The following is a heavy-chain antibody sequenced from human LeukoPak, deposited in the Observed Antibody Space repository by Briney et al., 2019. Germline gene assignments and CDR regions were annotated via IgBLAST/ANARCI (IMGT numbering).Heavy chain of an antibody. CDR2: ISAYNGNT. D-gene: IGHD2-2*01. Sequence: ASVKVSCKASGYTFTSYGISWVRQAPGQGLEWMGWISAYNGNTNYAQKLQGRVTMTTDTSTSTAYMELRSLRSDDTAVYYCARESYCSSTSCYSDYYYYGMDVWGQGTTVTVSS. J-gene: IGHJ6*02. V-gene: IGHV1-18*01. CDR3: ARESYCSSTSCYSDYYYYGMDV. CDR1: GYTFTSYG.